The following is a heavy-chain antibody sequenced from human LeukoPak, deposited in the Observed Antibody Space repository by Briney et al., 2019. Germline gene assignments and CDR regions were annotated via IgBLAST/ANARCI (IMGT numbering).Heavy chain of an antibody. CDR1: GFTFNSYW. Sequence: TGGSLRLSCAASGFTFNSYWMNWVRQAPGKGLEWVANINRDGSEKYYVDSVKGRFTISRDNAKNSLYLQMNSLRAEDTAVYYCARDSYGSDYWGQGTLVTVSS. J-gene: IGHJ4*02. CDR2: INRDGSEK. V-gene: IGHV3-7*03. CDR3: ARDSYGSDY. D-gene: IGHD5-18*01.